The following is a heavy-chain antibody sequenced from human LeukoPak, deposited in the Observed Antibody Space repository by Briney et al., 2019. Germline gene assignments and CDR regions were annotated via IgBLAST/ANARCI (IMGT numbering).Heavy chain of an antibody. Sequence: SGGSLRLSCAASGFTLSSYLMGWVRQAPGEGLEWVANIKQDGSEKYYVDSVKGRFTISRDNAKNSLYLQMNSLRAEDTAAYYCARNPWELLLYFDYWGQGTLVTVSS. J-gene: IGHJ4*02. D-gene: IGHD1-26*01. CDR3: ARNPWELLLYFDY. V-gene: IGHV3-7*01. CDR1: GFTLSSYL. CDR2: IKQDGSEK.